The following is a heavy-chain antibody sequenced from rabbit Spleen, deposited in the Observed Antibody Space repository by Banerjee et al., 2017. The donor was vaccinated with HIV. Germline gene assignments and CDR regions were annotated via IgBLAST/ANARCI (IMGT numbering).Heavy chain of an antibody. D-gene: IGHD4-1*01. J-gene: IGHJ4*01. CDR1: GFDFSSYG. CDR3: VREVAVKFNL. Sequence: QEQLVESGGDLVKPGASLTLTCTASGFDFSSYGVSWVRQAPGKGLEWIGYIDPIFGITYFANWVNGRFTISSHNAQNTLYLQLNSLTAADTATYFCVREVAVKFNLWGPGTLVTVS. V-gene: IGHV1S47*01. CDR2: IDPIFGIT.